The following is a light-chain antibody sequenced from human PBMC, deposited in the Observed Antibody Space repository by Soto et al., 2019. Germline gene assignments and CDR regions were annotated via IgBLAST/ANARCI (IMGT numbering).Light chain of an antibody. Sequence: EIVLTQSPATLSLSPGERATLSCGASQSVSNSYLAWYQQKPGLAPRLLIYDASSRATGIPDRFSGSGSGTDFTLTISSLEPEDFAVYYCQQYGSSPPYTFGQGTKLEIK. J-gene: IGKJ2*01. CDR3: QQYGSSPPYT. V-gene: IGKV3D-20*01. CDR1: QSVSNSY. CDR2: DAS.